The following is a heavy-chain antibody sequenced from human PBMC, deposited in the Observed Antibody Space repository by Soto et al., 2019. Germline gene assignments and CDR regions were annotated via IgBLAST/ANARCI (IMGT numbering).Heavy chain of an antibody. Sequence: HPGGSLRLSCAASGFTFSSYAMHWVRQAPGKGLEWVAVISYDGSNKYYADSVKGRFTISRDNSKNTLYLQMNSLRAEDTAVYYCASPPPIKQWLVGLYFDYWGQGTLVTVSS. V-gene: IGHV3-30-3*01. CDR1: GFTFSSYA. J-gene: IGHJ4*02. CDR3: ASPPPIKQWLVGLYFDY. D-gene: IGHD6-19*01. CDR2: ISYDGSNK.